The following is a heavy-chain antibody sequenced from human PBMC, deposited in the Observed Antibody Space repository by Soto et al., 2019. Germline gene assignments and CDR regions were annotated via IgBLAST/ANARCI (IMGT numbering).Heavy chain of an antibody. CDR1: GYTFTSYA. D-gene: IGHD6-19*01. CDR3: ARVSSSGWFDY. Sequence: ASVKVSCKASGYTFTSYAMHWGRQAPGQRLEWMGWINAGNGNTKYSQKFQGRVTITRDTSASTAYMELSSLRSEDTAVYYCARVSSSGWFDYWGQGTLVTVSS. V-gene: IGHV1-3*01. CDR2: INAGNGNT. J-gene: IGHJ4*02.